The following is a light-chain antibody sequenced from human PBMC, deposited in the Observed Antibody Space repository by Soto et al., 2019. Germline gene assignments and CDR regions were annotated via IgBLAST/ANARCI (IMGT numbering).Light chain of an antibody. CDR1: SSDVGGYNY. J-gene: IGLJ1*01. CDR3: SSYTSSSTRV. V-gene: IGLV2-14*01. CDR2: DVS. Sequence: QSALTQPASVSGSPVQSITISCTGTSSDVGGYNYVSWYQQHPGKAPKFMIYDVSNRPSGVSNRFSGSKSGNTASLTISGLQAEDEADYYCSSYTSSSTRVFGTGTKVTVL.